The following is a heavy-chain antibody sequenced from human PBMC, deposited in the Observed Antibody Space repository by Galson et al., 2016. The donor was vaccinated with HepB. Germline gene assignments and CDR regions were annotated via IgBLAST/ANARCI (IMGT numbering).Heavy chain of an antibody. CDR2: IGHSGSS. D-gene: IGHD1-7*01. CDR3: ARGKRSGWTYGRWSDP. Sequence: ETLSLTCAVSGGSFSGYYWNWIRQPPGKGLEWIGEIGHSGSSHYNPSLKSRVTISVDTSMNQFSLKLSSVTAADTALYYCARGKRSGWTYGRWSDPWGQGTLVTVSS. CDR1: GGSFSGYY. V-gene: IGHV4-34*01. J-gene: IGHJ5*02.